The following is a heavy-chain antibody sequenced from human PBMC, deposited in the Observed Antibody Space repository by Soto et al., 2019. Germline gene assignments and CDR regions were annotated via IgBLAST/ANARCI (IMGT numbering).Heavy chain of an antibody. CDR1: GFTFSSYS. CDR3: ARDEQQLVLGY. D-gene: IGHD6-13*01. J-gene: IGHJ4*02. V-gene: IGHV3-21*01. Sequence: GGSLRLSCAASGFTFSSYSMNWVRQAPGKGLEWVSSISSSSSYIYYADSVKGRFTISRDNAKNSLYLKMNSLRAEDTAVYYCARDEQQLVLGYWGQGTLVTVSS. CDR2: ISSSSSYI.